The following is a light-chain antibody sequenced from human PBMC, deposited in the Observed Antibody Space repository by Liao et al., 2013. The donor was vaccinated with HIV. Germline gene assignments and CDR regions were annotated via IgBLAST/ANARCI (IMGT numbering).Light chain of an antibody. J-gene: IGLJ2*01. CDR3: QVWDSSSNRGV. Sequence: SYELTQPPSVSVSPGQTASITCSGDKLGDKYASWYQQKPGQSPVLVIYQDSKRPSGIPERFSGSNSGNTATLTISRVEAGDEADYYCQVWDSSSNRGVFGGGTKLTVL. CDR2: QDS. V-gene: IGLV3-1*01. CDR1: KLGDKY.